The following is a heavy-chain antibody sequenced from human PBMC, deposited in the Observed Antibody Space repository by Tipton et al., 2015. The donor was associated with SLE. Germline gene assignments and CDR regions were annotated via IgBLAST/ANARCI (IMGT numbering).Heavy chain of an antibody. CDR3: AREEYSSSGYFDY. J-gene: IGHJ4*02. Sequence: SLRLSCAASGFTFSSYAMHWVRQAPGKGLEWVAVISYDGSNKYYADSVKGRFTISRDNSKNTLYLQMNGLRAEDTAVYYCAREEYSSSGYFDYWGQGTLVTVSS. CDR2: ISYDGSNK. CDR1: GFTFSSYA. V-gene: IGHV3-30-3*01. D-gene: IGHD6-6*01.